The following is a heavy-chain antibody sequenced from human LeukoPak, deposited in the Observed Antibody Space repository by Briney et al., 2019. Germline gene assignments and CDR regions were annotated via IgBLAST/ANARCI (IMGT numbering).Heavy chain of an antibody. CDR2: IGSTGAYI. J-gene: IGHJ4*02. Sequence: GGSLRLSCAASGFTFSSYSMNWVRQAPGKGLEWLSCIGSTGAYIFYADSVKGRFTISRDNAKNSLYLQMNSLRAEDTAIYYCARDRWELLRSVDYWGQGTLVTVSS. D-gene: IGHD2-15*01. V-gene: IGHV3-21*01. CDR3: ARDRWELLRSVDY. CDR1: GFTFSSYS.